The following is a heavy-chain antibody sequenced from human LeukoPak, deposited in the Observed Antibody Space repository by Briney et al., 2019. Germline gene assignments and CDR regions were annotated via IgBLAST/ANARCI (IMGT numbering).Heavy chain of an antibody. V-gene: IGHV3-11*04. CDR1: GFTFSDYY. CDR3: ARDVRIAAAGGDAFDI. CDR2: ISSSGSTI. J-gene: IGHJ3*02. D-gene: IGHD6-13*01. Sequence: PGGSLRLSCAASGFTFSDYYMSWIRQAPGKGLEWVSYISSSGSTIYYADSVKGRFTISRDNAKKSLYLQMNSLRAEDTAVYYCARDVRIAAAGGDAFDIWGQGTMVTVSS.